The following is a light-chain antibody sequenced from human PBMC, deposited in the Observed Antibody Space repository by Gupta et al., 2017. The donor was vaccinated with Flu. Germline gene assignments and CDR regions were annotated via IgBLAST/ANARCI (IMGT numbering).Light chain of an antibody. J-gene: IGKJ5*01. CDR1: QSVSSY. V-gene: IGKV3-11*01. CDR2: DAS. CDR3: QQRSNWPPT. Sequence: EIVLTQSPATLSLSPGERATLSCRASQSVSSYLAWYQQKPGQAPRLLIYDASNRATGIPARFSGGGSGTDFTLTISSLEPEDCAVYYCQQRSNWPPTFGQGTRLEIK.